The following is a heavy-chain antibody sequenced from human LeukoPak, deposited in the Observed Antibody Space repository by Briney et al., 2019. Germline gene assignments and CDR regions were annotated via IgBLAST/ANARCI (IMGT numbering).Heavy chain of an antibody. V-gene: IGHV3-23*01. Sequence: GGSLRLSCAASGFTFSTYAMAWVRQAPGKGLEWVSAISGSGGTTHYADSVKGRFTISRDNSKNTLYLQMNSLRAEDTAVYYCARELYGDYYFDYWGQGTLVTVSS. CDR1: GFTFSTYA. J-gene: IGHJ4*02. CDR2: ISGSGGTT. D-gene: IGHD4-17*01. CDR3: ARELYGDYYFDY.